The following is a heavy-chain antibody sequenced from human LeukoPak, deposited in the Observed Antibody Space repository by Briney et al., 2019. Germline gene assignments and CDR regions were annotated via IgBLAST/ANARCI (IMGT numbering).Heavy chain of an antibody. V-gene: IGHV3-30-3*01. CDR3: ARDLYGGYLGLDY. Sequence: PGRSLRLSCAASGITFSSYAMHWVRQAPGKGLEWVAVISYDGSNKYYADSVKGRFTISRDNSKNTLYLQMNSLRAEDTAVYHCARDLYGGYLGLDYWGQGTLVTVSS. CDR1: GITFSSYA. J-gene: IGHJ4*02. D-gene: IGHD5-12*01. CDR2: ISYDGSNK.